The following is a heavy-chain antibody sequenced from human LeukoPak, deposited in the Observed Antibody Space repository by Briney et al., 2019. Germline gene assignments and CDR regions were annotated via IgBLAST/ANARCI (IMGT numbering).Heavy chain of an antibody. CDR1: GFTFNYHD. J-gene: IGHJ3*02. V-gene: IGHV3-64*01. D-gene: IGHD1-14*01. CDR3: ARELGGTKTGGFDI. CDR2: IGAEGTIA. Sequence: GGSLRLSCAASGFTFNYHDMHWVRQAPGKGLEFGSSIGAEGTIAFYANSVKGRFTISRDNSQSTMHLQMGGLRPEDSAVYYCARELGGTKTGGFDIWGQGTVATVSS.